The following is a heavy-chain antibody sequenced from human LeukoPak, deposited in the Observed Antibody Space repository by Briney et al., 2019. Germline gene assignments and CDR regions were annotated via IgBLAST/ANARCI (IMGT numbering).Heavy chain of an antibody. CDR1: GGSISSGGYY. D-gene: IGHD6-13*01. V-gene: IGHV4-31*03. CDR3: ASRGSWYQNAFDI. CDR2: IYYSGST. J-gene: IGHJ3*02. Sequence: KSSETLSLTCTVSGGSISSGGYYWSWIRQHPGKGLEWIGYIYYSGSTYYNPSLKSRVTISVDTSKNQFSLKLSSVTAADTAVYYCASRGSWYQNAFDIWGQGTMVTVSS.